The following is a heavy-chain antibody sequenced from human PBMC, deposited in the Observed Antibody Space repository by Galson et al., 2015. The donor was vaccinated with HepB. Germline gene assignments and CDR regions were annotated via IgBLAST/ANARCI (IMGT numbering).Heavy chain of an antibody. Sequence: SVKVSCKASGGTFSSYAISWARQAPGQGLEWMGGIIPIFGTANYAQKFQGRVTITADESTSTAYMELSSLRSEDTAVYYCARFTMIGRTEPDYWGQGTLVTVSS. CDR1: GGTFSSYA. J-gene: IGHJ4*02. CDR3: ARFTMIGRTEPDY. CDR2: IIPIFGTA. D-gene: IGHD3-22*01. V-gene: IGHV1-69*13.